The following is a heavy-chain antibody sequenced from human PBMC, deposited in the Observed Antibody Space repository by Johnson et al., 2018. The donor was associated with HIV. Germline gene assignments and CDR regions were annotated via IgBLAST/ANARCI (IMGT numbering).Heavy chain of an antibody. Sequence: VQLEGSGGGVVQPGRSLRLSCAASGFTFSSYGMHWVRQAPGRGLEYVARVTNNGDSTYYVNAVEGRFTTSRDNSKNMLYLQMNSLRAEDTAVYYCARDETAMAVGAFDIWGQGTMVTVSS. J-gene: IGHJ3*02. V-gene: IGHV3-64*01. D-gene: IGHD5-18*01. CDR2: VTNNGDST. CDR3: ARDETAMAVGAFDI. CDR1: GFTFSSYG.